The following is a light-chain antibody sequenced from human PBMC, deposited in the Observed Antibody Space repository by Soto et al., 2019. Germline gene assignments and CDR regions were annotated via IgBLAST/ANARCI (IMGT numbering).Light chain of an antibody. CDR3: LQASSFPNP. Sequence: QMNQSPPTLSASVGDRVPTTCPASQGSSSWLAWYQQKPGKAPKLLIYDASSLESGVPSRFSGSGSGTEFTLTISSLQPDDFAAYYCLQASSFPNPFGQGTRLEIK. J-gene: IGKJ5*01. CDR2: DAS. CDR1: QGSSSW. V-gene: IGKV1-5*01.